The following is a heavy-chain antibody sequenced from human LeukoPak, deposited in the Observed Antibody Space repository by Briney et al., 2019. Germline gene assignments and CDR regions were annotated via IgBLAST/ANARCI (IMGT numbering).Heavy chain of an antibody. J-gene: IGHJ5*02. D-gene: IGHD3-3*01. CDR3: AKERYYDFWSGYYLYNWFDP. Sequence: PGGSLRLSCAASGFTFSSYWMHWVRQAPGKGLVWVSRINSDGSSTIYADSVKGRFTISRDNAKNTLYLQMNSLRAEDTAVYYCAKERYYDFWSGYYLYNWFDPWGQGTLATVSS. CDR1: GFTFSSYW. V-gene: IGHV3-74*01. CDR2: INSDGSST.